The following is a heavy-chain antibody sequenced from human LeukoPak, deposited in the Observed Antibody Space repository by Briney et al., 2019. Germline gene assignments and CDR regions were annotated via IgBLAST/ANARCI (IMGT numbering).Heavy chain of an antibody. CDR3: ARVRRINCSSTSCYKFLDY. V-gene: IGHV3-21*01. J-gene: IGHJ4*02. CDR1: GFTFSSYS. Sequence: PGGSLRLSCAASGFTFSSYSMTWVRQAPGKGLEWVSSISSSSYIYYADSVKGRFTISRDNAKNSLYLQMNSLRAEDTAVYYCARVRRINCSSTSCYKFLDYWGQGTLVTVSS. CDR2: ISSSSYI. D-gene: IGHD2-2*02.